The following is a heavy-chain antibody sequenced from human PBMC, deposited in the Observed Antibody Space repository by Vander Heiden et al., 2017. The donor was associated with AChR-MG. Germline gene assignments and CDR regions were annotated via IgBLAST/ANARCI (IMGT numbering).Heavy chain of an antibody. CDR1: GFTFSSYG. V-gene: IGHV3-30*18. J-gene: IGHJ6*03. CDR3: AKGLISYYYYMDV. CDR2: ISYDGSNK. D-gene: IGHD3-3*02. Sequence: QVQLVESGGGVVQPGRSLRLSCPASGFTFSSYGMHWVRQAPGKGLEWVAVISYDGSNKYYADSVKGRFTISRDNSKNTLYLQMNSLRAEDTAVYYCAKGLISYYYYMDVWGKGTTVTVSS.